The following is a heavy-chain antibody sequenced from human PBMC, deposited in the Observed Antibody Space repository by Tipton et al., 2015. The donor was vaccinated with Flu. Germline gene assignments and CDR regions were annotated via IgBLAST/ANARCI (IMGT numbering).Heavy chain of an antibody. CDR1: GGSISSGNYY. CDR3: ARLSTKSRLSDY. CDR2: ISASGDP. Sequence: LRLSCSVSGGSISSGNYYWSWIRQPAGKGLQWIGRISASGDPKYNPSLKSRVTISVDTSKSQFSLRLNSVTAADTAVYYCARLSTKSRLSDYWGQGTLVTVSS. V-gene: IGHV4-61*02. J-gene: IGHJ4*02. D-gene: IGHD2/OR15-2a*01.